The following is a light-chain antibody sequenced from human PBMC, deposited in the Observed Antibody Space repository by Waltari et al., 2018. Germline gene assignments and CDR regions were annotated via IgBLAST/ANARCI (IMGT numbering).Light chain of an antibody. CDR2: YAS. CDR1: QGINNS. Sequence: DIQMTQSPSSLSASGGDRVTITCRASQGINNSLSWYPQKPGKAPKRLIYYASSLESGVPSRFSGSGSVTDYTLTISSLQPEDIATYYCQQYDNFPYSFGQGTKVEIK. CDR3: QQYDNFPYS. J-gene: IGKJ2*03. V-gene: IGKV1-33*01.